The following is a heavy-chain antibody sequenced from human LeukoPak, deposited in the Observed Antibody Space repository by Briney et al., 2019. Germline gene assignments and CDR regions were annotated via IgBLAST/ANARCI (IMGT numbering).Heavy chain of an antibody. V-gene: IGHV3-30*03. D-gene: IGHD4-17*01. Sequence: GGSLRLSCAASGFTFSSYGMHWVRQAPGKGLEWVAVISYDGSNKYYADSVKGRFTISRENAKNSLYLQMNSLRAGDTAVYYCARNHGDYVYGMDVWGQGTTVTVSS. CDR2: ISYDGSNK. J-gene: IGHJ6*02. CDR1: GFTFSSYG. CDR3: ARNHGDYVYGMDV.